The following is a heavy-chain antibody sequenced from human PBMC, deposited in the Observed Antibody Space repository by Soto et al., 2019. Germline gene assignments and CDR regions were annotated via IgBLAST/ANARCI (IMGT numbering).Heavy chain of an antibody. Sequence: ASVKVSCKASGYTFTGYYMHWVRQAPGQGLEGMGWINPNSGGTNYAQKFQGRVTMTRDTSVSTAYMELSRLRSDDTAVYYCARDPXIMITFGGVIVPPDAFDIWGQGTMVTVS. D-gene: IGHD3-16*02. CDR2: INPNSGGT. V-gene: IGHV1-2*02. CDR3: ARDPXIMITFGGVIVPPDAFDI. J-gene: IGHJ3*02. CDR1: GYTFTGYY.